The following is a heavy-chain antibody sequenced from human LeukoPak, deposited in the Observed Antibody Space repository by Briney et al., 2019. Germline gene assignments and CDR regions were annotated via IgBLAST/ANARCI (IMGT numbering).Heavy chain of an antibody. D-gene: IGHD3-10*01. Sequence: SETLSLTCNVSGDSISSSSYFWGWIRQPPGKGLEWIGSIYFSGRTNYNPSLKSRVTMSVDTSKNQFSLKLSSVTAADTAVYYCAREGITMVRGVISDWFDPWGQGTLVTVSS. CDR3: AREGITMVRGVISDWFDP. CDR2: IYFSGRT. J-gene: IGHJ5*02. V-gene: IGHV4-39*07. CDR1: GDSISSSSYF.